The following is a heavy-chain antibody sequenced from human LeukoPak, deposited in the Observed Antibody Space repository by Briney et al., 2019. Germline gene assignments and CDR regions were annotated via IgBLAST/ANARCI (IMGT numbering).Heavy chain of an antibody. CDR2: TRNKANSYTT. D-gene: IGHD4-23*01. V-gene: IGHV3-72*01. J-gene: IGHJ6*03. CDR1: GFTFSDHY. Sequence: GGSLRLSCAASGFTFSDHYMDWVRQAPGKGLEWVGRTRNKANSYTTEYAASVKGRFTISRDDSKNSLYLQMNSLKTEDTAVYYCARESTVVSPDGYYYMDVWGKGTTVTVSS. CDR3: ARESTVVSPDGYYYMDV.